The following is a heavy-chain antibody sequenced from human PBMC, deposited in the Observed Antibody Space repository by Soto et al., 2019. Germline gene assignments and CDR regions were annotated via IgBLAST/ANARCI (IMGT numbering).Heavy chain of an antibody. Sequence: EVQLVESGGGLVQPGGSLRLSCAASGFTFSDHYMDWVRQAPGKGLEWVGRTRNKANSYTTEYAASVKGRFTITRDDSNNSRYLQMNSLKTEDTAVYYCARGPPSRVTTGYYYGMDVWGQGTTVTVSS. J-gene: IGHJ6*02. D-gene: IGHD4-17*01. V-gene: IGHV3-72*01. CDR2: TRNKANSYTT. CDR3: ARGPPSRVTTGYYYGMDV. CDR1: GFTFSDHY.